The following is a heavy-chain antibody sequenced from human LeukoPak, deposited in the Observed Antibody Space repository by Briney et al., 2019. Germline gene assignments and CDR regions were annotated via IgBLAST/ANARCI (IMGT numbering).Heavy chain of an antibody. CDR1: GFTFNNAW. CDR3: TSHAAFDP. V-gene: IGHV3-15*01. CDR2: IKSKNVGGTT. J-gene: IGHJ5*02. Sequence: GGSLRLSCAASGFTFNNAWMDWVRQAPGKGREWVGRIKSKNVGGTTDYAAPVKGRFTISRDDSKNTVYLQMNSLKIEDTAVYYCTSHAAFDPWGQGTLVTVSS.